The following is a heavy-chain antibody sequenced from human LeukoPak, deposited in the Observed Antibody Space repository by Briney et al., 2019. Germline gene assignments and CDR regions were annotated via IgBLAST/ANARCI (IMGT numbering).Heavy chain of an antibody. CDR3: ASYGGNVKGSLDY. Sequence: GGSLRLSYAASGFTFSDYYMSWIRQAPGKGLEWVSYISSSSSYTNYADSVKGRFTISRDNAKNSLYLQMNSLRAEDTAVYYCASYGGNVKGSLDYWGQGTLVTVSS. D-gene: IGHD4-23*01. J-gene: IGHJ4*02. CDR1: GFTFSDYY. V-gene: IGHV3-11*06. CDR2: ISSSSSYT.